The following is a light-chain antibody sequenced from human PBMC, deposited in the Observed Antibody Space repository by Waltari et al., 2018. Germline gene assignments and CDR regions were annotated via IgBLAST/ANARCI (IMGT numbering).Light chain of an antibody. V-gene: IGLV4-69*01. CDR2: GNSDGSH. CDR1: SGHSTYA. Sequence: QLMLTQSPSASASLGASVKLTCTLSSGHSTYAIAWHQQQPEKGPRYLMKGNSDGSHIKGDGIPDRFSGSSSGAERYLTISSLQSEDEADYYCQTGGFGIWVCGGGTKLTVL. CDR3: QTGGFGIWV. J-gene: IGLJ3*02.